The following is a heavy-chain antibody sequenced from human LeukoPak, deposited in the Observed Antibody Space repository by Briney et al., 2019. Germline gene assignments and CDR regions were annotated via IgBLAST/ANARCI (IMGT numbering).Heavy chain of an antibody. CDR3: ARGRWVATNQAYYFDD. CDR2: FDPEDGET. CDR1: GYTLTELS. D-gene: IGHD5-12*01. Sequence: GASVKVSCKVSGYTLTELSMHWVRQAPGKGLEWMGGFDPEDGETIYAQKFQGRVTMTEDTSTDTAYMELSSLRSEDVAVYYCARGRWVATNQAYYFDDWGQGTLVTVSS. V-gene: IGHV1-24*01. J-gene: IGHJ4*02.